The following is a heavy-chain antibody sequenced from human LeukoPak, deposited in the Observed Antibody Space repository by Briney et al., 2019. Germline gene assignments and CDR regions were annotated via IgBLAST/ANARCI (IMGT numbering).Heavy chain of an antibody. CDR3: AKRGIGYCSGGSCLYYFDY. J-gene: IGHJ4*02. CDR2: ISGSGGST. CDR1: GFTFSSYA. D-gene: IGHD2-15*01. Sequence: QPGGSLRLSCAASGFTFSSYAMSWVRQAPGKGLEWVSAISGSGGSTYYADSVKGRFTISRDNSKNTLYLQMNSLRAEDTAVYYCAKRGIGYCSGGSCLYYFDYWGQGTLVTVSS. V-gene: IGHV3-23*01.